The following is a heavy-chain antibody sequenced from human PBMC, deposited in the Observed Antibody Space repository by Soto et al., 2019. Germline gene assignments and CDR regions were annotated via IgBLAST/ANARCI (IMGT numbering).Heavy chain of an antibody. CDR2: IYYSGT. J-gene: IGHJ4*02. V-gene: IGHV4-30-4*01. Sequence: SETLSLTCTVSGGSISSEDYFLTWVRQPPGKGLEWIGFIYYSGTYYNPSLKSRVAISVDTSKNQFSLKLNSATAAETAVYYCARDLAYCAAGSCDAKWGNWGQGTLVTVSS. D-gene: IGHD2-15*01. CDR3: ARDLAYCAAGSCDAKWGN. CDR1: GGSISSEDYF.